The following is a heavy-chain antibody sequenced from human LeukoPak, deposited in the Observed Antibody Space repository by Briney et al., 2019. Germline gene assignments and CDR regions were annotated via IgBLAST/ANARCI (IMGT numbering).Heavy chain of an antibody. Sequence: PRRSLRLSCAASGFTFSSYGMHWARQAPGKGLEWVAVISYDGSNKYYADSVKGRFTISRDNSKNTLYLQMNSLRAEDTAVYYCAKNYALRALDYWGQGTLVTVSS. CDR3: AKNYALRALDY. D-gene: IGHD2-2*01. V-gene: IGHV3-30*18. CDR2: ISYDGSNK. CDR1: GFTFSSYG. J-gene: IGHJ4*02.